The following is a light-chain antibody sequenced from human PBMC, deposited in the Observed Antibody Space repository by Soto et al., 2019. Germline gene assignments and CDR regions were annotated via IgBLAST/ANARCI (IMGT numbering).Light chain of an antibody. CDR2: DKS. CDR1: QSVSSY. Sequence: EIVLTQSPATLSLSPGERATLSCRASQSVSSYLAWFQQKPGQAPRLLIYDKSNRATGIPARFSGSESGTDFPLTISSLEPEDFAVYYCQQRSNWLLTFGGGTKVEIK. CDR3: QQRSNWLLT. V-gene: IGKV3-11*01. J-gene: IGKJ4*01.